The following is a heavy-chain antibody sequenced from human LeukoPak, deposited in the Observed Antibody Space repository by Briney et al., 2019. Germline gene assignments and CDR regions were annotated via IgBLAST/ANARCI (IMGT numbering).Heavy chain of an antibody. CDR1: GFTFSSYG. CDR2: ISYDGSNK. CDR3: AKEKLTYYYDSSGYLDY. Sequence: GRSLRLSCAASGFTFSSYGMHWVRQAPGKGLEWVAVISYDGSNKYYADSVKGRFTISRDNSKNTLYLQMNSLRAEDTAVYYCAKEKLTYYYDSSGYLDYWGQGTLVTVSS. V-gene: IGHV3-30*18. D-gene: IGHD3-22*01. J-gene: IGHJ4*02.